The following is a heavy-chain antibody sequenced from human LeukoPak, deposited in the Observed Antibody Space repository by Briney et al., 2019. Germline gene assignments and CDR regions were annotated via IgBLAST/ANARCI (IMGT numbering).Heavy chain of an antibody. V-gene: IGHV3-30-3*01. J-gene: IGHJ3*02. CDR2: ISYDGSNK. CDR1: GFTFSSYA. CDR3: ARDTGSSSWYEAFDI. D-gene: IGHD6-13*01. Sequence: GGSLRLSCAASGFTFSSYAMHWVRQAPGKGLEWVAVISYDGSNKYYADSMKGRFTISRDNSKNTLYLQMNSLRAEDTAVYYCARDTGSSSWYEAFDIWGQGTVVTVSS.